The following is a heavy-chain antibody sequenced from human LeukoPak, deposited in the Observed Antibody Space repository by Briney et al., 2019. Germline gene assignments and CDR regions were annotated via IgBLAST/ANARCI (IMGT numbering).Heavy chain of an antibody. D-gene: IGHD1-1*01. J-gene: IGHJ4*02. CDR3: ARDNSGSIDY. CDR2: IYSGERT. V-gene: IGHV3-53*01. CDR1: GFTVSSNY. Sequence: GGSLRLSCVASGFTVSSNYMNWVRQAPGKGLAWVSIIYSGERTYYADSVKGRFTISRDTSKNTLYLRMNSLRAEDTGMYYCARDNSGSIDYWGQGTLVTVSS.